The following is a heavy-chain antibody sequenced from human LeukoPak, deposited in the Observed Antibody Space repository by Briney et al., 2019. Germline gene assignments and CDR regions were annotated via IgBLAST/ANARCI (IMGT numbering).Heavy chain of an antibody. J-gene: IGHJ1*01. D-gene: IGHD6-13*01. V-gene: IGHV3-66*02. CDR1: GFTVSSNY. Sequence: GGSLRLSCAASGFTVSSNYMSWVRQAPGKGLEWVSVIYSGGSTYYADSVKGRFSISRDNSKNTLYLQMNSLRAEDTAVYYCARETAAGTGEYFQHWGQGTLVTVSS. CDR2: IYSGGST. CDR3: ARETAAGTGEYFQH.